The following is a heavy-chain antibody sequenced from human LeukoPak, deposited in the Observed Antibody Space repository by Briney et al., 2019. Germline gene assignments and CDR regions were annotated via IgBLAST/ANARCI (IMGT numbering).Heavy chain of an antibody. J-gene: IGHJ4*02. CDR3: AKGFGDFEY. D-gene: IGHD3-10*01. CDR1: GFTFSSYG. CDR2: ISGSGGST. Sequence: SGGSLRLSCAASGFTFSSYGMGWVRQAPGKGLEWVSSISGSGGSTYYADSVKGRFTISRDKSRNTLFLQMNSLRAEDTAVYYCAKGFGDFEYWGQGTLVTVSS. V-gene: IGHV3-23*01.